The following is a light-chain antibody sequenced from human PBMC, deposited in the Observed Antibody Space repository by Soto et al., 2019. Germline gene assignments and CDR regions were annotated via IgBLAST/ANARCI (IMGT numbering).Light chain of an antibody. V-gene: IGLV2-11*02. CDR3: TAFSANRVYL. J-gene: IGLJ1*01. Sequence: LSQPPSVSVSPGQTASISCSGDNLGSKYVCWYQQHPGKAPRLLIHGVHNRSPGISGRFSASKSGLTASLTISGLQAEDEADYYCTAFSANRVYLFGPGTKLTVL. CDR2: GVH. CDR1: NLGSKY.